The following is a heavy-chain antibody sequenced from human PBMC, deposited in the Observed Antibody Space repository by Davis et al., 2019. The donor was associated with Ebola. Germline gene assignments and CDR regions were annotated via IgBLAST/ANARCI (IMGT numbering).Heavy chain of an antibody. Sequence: GESLKISCAASGFTFSSYAMSWVRQAPGKGLEYVSAISSNGGSTYYANSVKGRFTISRDNSKNTLYLQMGSLRVEDMAVYYCARVRSPAYFDYWGQGTLVTVSS. CDR3: ARVRSPAYFDY. CDR2: ISSNGGST. CDR1: GFTFSSYA. D-gene: IGHD2-15*01. V-gene: IGHV3-64*01. J-gene: IGHJ4*02.